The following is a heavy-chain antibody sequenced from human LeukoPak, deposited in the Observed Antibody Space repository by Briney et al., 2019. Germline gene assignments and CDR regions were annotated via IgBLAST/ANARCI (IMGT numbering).Heavy chain of an antibody. CDR1: GFTFSNYG. D-gene: IGHD6-13*01. CDR2: IGGSGVST. V-gene: IGHV3-23*01. Sequence: GGSLRLSCAASGFTFSNYGMSWVRQAPGKGLEWVTGIGGSGVSTYYADSVKGRFTISRDNSKNTVYLQMNSLRAEDTAVYYCAKAAGYSSQTAYYWGQGTLVTVSS. CDR3: AKAAGYSSQTAYY. J-gene: IGHJ4*02.